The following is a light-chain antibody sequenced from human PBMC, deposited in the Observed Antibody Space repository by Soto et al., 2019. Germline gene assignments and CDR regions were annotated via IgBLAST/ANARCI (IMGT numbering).Light chain of an antibody. CDR1: QGISSY. V-gene: IGKV1-9*01. J-gene: IGKJ4*01. Sequence: DIQLTQSPSFLSASVGDRVTITCRASQGISSYLAWYQQKPGKAPKLLIYGASTLQSGVPSRFSGSGPGTEFTLTISSLQPEDFATYYCQQLNSYPLTFGGGTKVEIK. CDR3: QQLNSYPLT. CDR2: GAS.